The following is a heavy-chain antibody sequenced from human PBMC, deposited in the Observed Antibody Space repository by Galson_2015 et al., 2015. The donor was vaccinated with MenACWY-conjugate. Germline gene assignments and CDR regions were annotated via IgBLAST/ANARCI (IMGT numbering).Heavy chain of an antibody. CDR1: GFIFSRYA. CDR3: FALNSGINY. CDR2: IWYDGSET. D-gene: IGHD1-26*01. Sequence: SLRLSCAAPGFIFSRYAMHWVRQPPGKGLEWVAVIWYDGSETYYADSVKGRFTISRDNSKNTAYLHMSSLRAEDTAMYYCFALNSGINYWGQGTLVTVSS. J-gene: IGHJ4*02. V-gene: IGHV3-33*01.